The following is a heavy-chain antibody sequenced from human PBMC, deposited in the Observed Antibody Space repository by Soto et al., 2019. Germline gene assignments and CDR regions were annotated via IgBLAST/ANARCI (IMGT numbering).Heavy chain of an antibody. CDR3: ARRRLDIVVVPAATGAFDI. V-gene: IGHV4-59*08. CDR1: GGSISSYY. J-gene: IGHJ3*02. Sequence: SETLSLTCTVSGGSISSYYWSWIRQPPGKGLEWIGYIYYSGSTNYNPSLKSRVTISVDTSKNQFSLKLSSVTAADTAVYYCARRRLDIVVVPAATGAFDIWGQGTMVTVSS. CDR2: IYYSGST. D-gene: IGHD2-2*03.